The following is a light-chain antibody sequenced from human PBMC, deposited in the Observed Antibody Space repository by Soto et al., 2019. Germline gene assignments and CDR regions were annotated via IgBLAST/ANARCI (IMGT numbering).Light chain of an antibody. Sequence: QSALTQPASVSGSPGQSITISCTGTSSDVGGYNYVSWYQQHPGKAPKLMIYDVSNRPSGVSNRFSGSKSGNTASLTISGLQAEDEADYYCSSYTSGSLHVFGTGTKLTVL. V-gene: IGLV2-14*03. CDR2: DVS. J-gene: IGLJ1*01. CDR1: SSDVGGYNY. CDR3: SSYTSGSLHV.